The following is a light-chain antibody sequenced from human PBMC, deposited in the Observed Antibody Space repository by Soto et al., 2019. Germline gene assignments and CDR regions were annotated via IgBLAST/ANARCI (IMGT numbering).Light chain of an antibody. J-gene: IGKJ2*01. CDR2: WAS. Sequence: DIVMTQSPDSLAVSLGERATINCKSSQSVLYSSNNKNYLAWYQQKPGQPPKLLIYWASTRESGVPDRFSGSGSGTYFTRTISSLQAEDVAVYYGQQYYSTPYTFGQGTKLEIK. V-gene: IGKV4-1*01. CDR3: QQYYSTPYT. CDR1: QSVLYSSNNKNY.